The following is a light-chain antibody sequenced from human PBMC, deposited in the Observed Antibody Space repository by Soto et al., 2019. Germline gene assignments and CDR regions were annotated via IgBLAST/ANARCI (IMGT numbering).Light chain of an antibody. CDR1: QSVRSN. CDR3: QQYNDWPLT. J-gene: IGKJ4*01. V-gene: IGKV3-15*01. Sequence: EIVMTQSPATLSLSPGERATLSCRASQSVRSNLAWYQQKPGQAPRLLIYDAYTWAPGIPARFSGSGSGTDCTLTISNLQSEDFAIYFCQQYNDWPLTLGGGTKVEIK. CDR2: DAY.